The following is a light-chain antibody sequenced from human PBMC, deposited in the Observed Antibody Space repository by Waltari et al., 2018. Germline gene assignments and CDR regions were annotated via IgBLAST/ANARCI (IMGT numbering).Light chain of an antibody. CDR2: LGS. Sequence: DIMMTQSTLSLAVTPGEPTHIPCRSSQGLLHTNGYLYFDWYLQKPGQSPQLLIYLGSFRASGVPDRFSGSGSGTDFTLKISRVEAEDVGIYYCMQTRQTPPFIFGPGTKVDIK. CDR3: MQTRQTPPFI. CDR1: QGLLHTNGYLY. V-gene: IGKV2-28*01. J-gene: IGKJ3*01.